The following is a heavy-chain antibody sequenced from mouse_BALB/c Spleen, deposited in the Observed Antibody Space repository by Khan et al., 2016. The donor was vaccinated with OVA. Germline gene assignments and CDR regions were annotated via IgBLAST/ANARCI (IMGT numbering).Heavy chain of an antibody. J-gene: IGHJ3*01. D-gene: IGHD2-3*01. V-gene: IGHV2-2*02. Sequence: QVRLQQSGPGLIQPSQSLSITCTVSGFSLTSYGVHWVRQSPGKGLEWLGVIWSGGSTDYDAAFISRLTISKDNSKSQVFFKMNSLQANDTAIYYCASLYDFGEGFAYWGQGTLVTVSA. CDR2: IWSGGST. CDR1: GFSLTSYG. CDR3: ASLYDFGEGFAY.